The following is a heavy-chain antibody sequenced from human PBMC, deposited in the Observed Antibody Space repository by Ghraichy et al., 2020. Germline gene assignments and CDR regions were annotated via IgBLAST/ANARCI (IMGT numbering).Heavy chain of an antibody. D-gene: IGHD3-3*02. Sequence: GGSLRLSCAASGFTFSTYAMNWLRQAPGKGLEWVSYISSTYDIYYADSVKGRFTISRDSAKNSVYLQMNSLRDEDTAVYYCARDHLWAIDYWGQGTLVTVSS. CDR1: GFTFSTYA. CDR3: ARDHLWAIDY. CDR2: ISSTYDI. V-gene: IGHV3-48*02. J-gene: IGHJ4*02.